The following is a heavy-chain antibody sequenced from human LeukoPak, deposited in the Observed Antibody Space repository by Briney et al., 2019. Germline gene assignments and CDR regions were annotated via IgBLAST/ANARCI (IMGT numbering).Heavy chain of an antibody. V-gene: IGHV3-48*03. CDR2: ISSSGRSI. D-gene: IGHD3-16*01. CDR3: ASALTSGRNLFGARWYFDL. CDR1: GFTFSTYT. J-gene: IGHJ2*01. Sequence: PGGSLRLSCAASGFTFSTYTMHWVRQAPGKGLEWVSYISSSGRSIYYADSVKGRFTISRDNTRNSLSLQMNGLRAEDTAVYYCASALTSGRNLFGARWYFDLWGRGTLVTVSS.